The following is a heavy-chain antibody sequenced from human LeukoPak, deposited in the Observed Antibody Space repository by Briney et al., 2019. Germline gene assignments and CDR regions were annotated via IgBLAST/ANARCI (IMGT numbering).Heavy chain of an antibody. CDR3: ARTYGPGSSPYAFDI. CDR1: GYTFTGYY. J-gene: IGHJ3*02. V-gene: IGHV1-2*02. D-gene: IGHD3-10*01. CDR2: INPNSGGT. Sequence: ASVKVSCKASGYTFTGYYMHWVRQAPGQGREWMGWINPNSGGTNYAQKFQGRVTMTRDTSISTAYMELSRLRSDDTAVYYCARTYGPGSSPYAFDIWGQGTMVTVSS.